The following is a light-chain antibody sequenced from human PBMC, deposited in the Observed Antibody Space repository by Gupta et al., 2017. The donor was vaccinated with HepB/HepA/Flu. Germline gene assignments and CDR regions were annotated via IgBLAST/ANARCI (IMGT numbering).Light chain of an antibody. CDR1: VLGDNY. J-gene: IGLJ3*02. CDR2: ETS. V-gene: IGLV3-22*01. CDR3: LSGDEDNGV. Sequence: SYELTQLPSVSVSPGQTARITCYGNVLGDNYSDRYQQKTGQAPEWVIYETSERYPAIPERFSGSNSGNTTTLTISRVLTEDEAVYYCLSGDEDNGVFGGGTKLTV.